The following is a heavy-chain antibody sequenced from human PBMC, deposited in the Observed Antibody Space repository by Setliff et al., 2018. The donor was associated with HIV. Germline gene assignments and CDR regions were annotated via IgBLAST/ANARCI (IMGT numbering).Heavy chain of an antibody. V-gene: IGHV4-61*02. CDR3: GRGRTQWPNYNYFDP. D-gene: IGHD6-19*01. Sequence: SETLSLTCTVSGGSISSGDYYWTWIRQPAGKGLQWIGRIHTSGNTNYNPSLKSRVTISVDTSKSQFSLKLSSLTAADTAVYYCGRGRTQWPNYNYFDPWGLGTLVTVSS. J-gene: IGHJ5*02. CDR2: IHTSGNT. CDR1: GGSISSGDYY.